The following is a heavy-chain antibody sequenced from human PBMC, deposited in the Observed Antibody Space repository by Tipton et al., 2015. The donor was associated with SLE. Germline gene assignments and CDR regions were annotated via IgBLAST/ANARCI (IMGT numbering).Heavy chain of an antibody. CDR1: GGSFSDYY. V-gene: IGHV4-34*01. CDR3: ARIEDFWSGRIDY. J-gene: IGHJ4*02. Sequence: TLSLTCVVSGGSFSDYYWSWIRPPPGQGLEWIGDINQSGTTNYNPSLKSRVTMSLDTPNKQLSLNLIFLTAADTAVYYCARIEDFWSGRIDYWGQGTLITVSS. D-gene: IGHD3-3*01. CDR2: INQSGTT.